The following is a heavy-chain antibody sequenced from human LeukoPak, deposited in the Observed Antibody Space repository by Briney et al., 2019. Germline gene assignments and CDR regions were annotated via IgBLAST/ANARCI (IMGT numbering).Heavy chain of an antibody. CDR2: IYYSGST. J-gene: IGHJ5*02. D-gene: IGHD5-18*01. CDR1: GDSIRSSY. CDR3: ARGYDWFDP. V-gene: IGHV4-59*01. Sequence: PSETLSLTCTVSGDSIRSSYWTWLRQPPGKGLEWIGYIYYSGSTNQNPSLKSRVTISVDTFKNQFSLKLRSVTAADTAVYYCARGYDWFDPWGQGTLVTVSS.